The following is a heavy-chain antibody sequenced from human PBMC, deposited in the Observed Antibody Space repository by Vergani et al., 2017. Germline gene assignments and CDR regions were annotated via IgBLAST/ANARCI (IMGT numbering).Heavy chain of an antibody. J-gene: IGHJ5*02. Sequence: EVQLLESGGGLVQPGGSLRLSCAASGFTFSSYAMSWVRQAPGKGLEWVSAISGSGGSTYYADSVKGRFTISRDNSKNTLYLQMNSLRAEDTAIYYFAKDLSYYDFWSGRNWFDPWGQGTLVTVSS. CDR2: ISGSGGST. D-gene: IGHD3-3*01. CDR1: GFTFSSYA. CDR3: AKDLSYYDFWSGRNWFDP. V-gene: IGHV3-23*01.